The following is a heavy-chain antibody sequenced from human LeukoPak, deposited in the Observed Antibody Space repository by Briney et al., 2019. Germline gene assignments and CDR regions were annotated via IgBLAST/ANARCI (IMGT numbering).Heavy chain of an antibody. Sequence: SETLSLTCTVSGDSNSGNYWSWIRQPPGKGLEWIGYIYHSGSTNYNPSLQSRVTISVDTSKNQFSLNLNSVTAADTAVYYCARGGAARLHFQNWGQGTLVTVSS. CDR2: IYHSGST. J-gene: IGHJ1*01. CDR3: ARGGAARLHFQN. CDR1: GDSNSGNY. V-gene: IGHV4-59*01. D-gene: IGHD6-6*01.